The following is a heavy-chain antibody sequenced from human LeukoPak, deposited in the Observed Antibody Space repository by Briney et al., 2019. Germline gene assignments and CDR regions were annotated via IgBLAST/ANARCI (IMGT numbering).Heavy chain of an antibody. J-gene: IGHJ6*02. CDR3: ARQNYCSGGSCYSWTYYYGMDV. Sequence: ASVKVSCKASGYTFTSYGISWVRQAPGQGLEWMGWISAYNGNTNYAQKLQGRVTMTTDTSTSTAYMELSSLRSEDTAVYYCARQNYCSGGSCYSWTYYYGMDVWGQGTTVTVSS. D-gene: IGHD2-15*01. CDR2: ISAYNGNT. V-gene: IGHV1-18*01. CDR1: GYTFTSYG.